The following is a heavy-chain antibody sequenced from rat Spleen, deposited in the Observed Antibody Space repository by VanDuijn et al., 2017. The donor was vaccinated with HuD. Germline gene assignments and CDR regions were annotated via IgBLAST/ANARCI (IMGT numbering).Heavy chain of an antibody. D-gene: IGHD1-6*01. CDR2: INSAGTT. CDR3: TRDRILRSTGFDY. Sequence: EVQLQESGPGLVKPSQSLSLTCSVSGHSISSTYRWNWIRKFPGNKLEWMGYINSAGTTVYNPSLTSRISITRDTSKNQFFLQVNSVSSEDTATYYCTRDRILRSTGFDYWGQGVMVTVSS. J-gene: IGHJ2*01. V-gene: IGHV3-3*01. CDR1: GHSISSTYR.